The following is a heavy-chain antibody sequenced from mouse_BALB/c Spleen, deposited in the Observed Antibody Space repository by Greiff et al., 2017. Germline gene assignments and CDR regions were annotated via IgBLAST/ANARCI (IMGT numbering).Heavy chain of an antibody. V-gene: IGHV10S3*01. CDR1: GFTFNTNA. Sequence: EVQLVETGGGLVQPKGSLKLSCAASGFTFNTNAMNWVRQAPGKGLEWVARIRSKSNNYATYYADSVKDRFTISRDDSQSMLYLQMNNLKTEDTAMYYCVRDLLLSFAYWGQGTLVTVSA. J-gene: IGHJ3*01. CDR3: VRDLLLSFAY. D-gene: IGHD2-1*01. CDR2: IRSKSNNYAT.